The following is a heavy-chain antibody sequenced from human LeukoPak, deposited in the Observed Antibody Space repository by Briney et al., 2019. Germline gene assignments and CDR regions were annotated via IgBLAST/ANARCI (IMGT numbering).Heavy chain of an antibody. V-gene: IGHV1-69*05. CDR2: IIPIFGTA. CDR1: GGTFSNYA. Sequence: ASVKVSCKASGGTFSNYAISWVRQAPGQGLEWMGGIIPIFGTANYAQKFQGRVTITTDESTSTAYMELSSLRSEDTAVYYCARVMAIGYYYYYYMDVWGKGTTVTVSS. D-gene: IGHD5-24*01. CDR3: ARVMAIGYYYYYYMDV. J-gene: IGHJ6*03.